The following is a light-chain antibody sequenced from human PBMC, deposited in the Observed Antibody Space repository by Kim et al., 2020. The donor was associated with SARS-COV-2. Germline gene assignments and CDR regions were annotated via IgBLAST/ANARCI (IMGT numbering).Light chain of an antibody. CDR1: SGSVSTSFY. Sequence: QTVVTQEPSLSVSPGGTVTLTCGLTSGSVSTSFYPSWNQQTPGQPPRTLIYNTNIRSSGVPDRFSGSILGNKAALTITGAQADDECDYYCVLYLGGGIWVFGGGTQLTVL. J-gene: IGLJ3*02. V-gene: IGLV8-61*01. CDR2: NTN. CDR3: VLYLGGGIWV.